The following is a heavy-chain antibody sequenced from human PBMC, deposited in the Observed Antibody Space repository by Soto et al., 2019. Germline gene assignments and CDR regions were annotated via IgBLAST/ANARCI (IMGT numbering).Heavy chain of an antibody. CDR3: ASANSSGSPGYFDY. CDR1: GFTFSSYS. Sequence: VQLVESGGGLVQPGGSLRLSRATSGFTFSSYSMNWDRQAPGKGLEWVSYISSSSSTIYYADSVKGRFTISGDNAKNSPYLQMNSLRAEDTAVYYCASANSSGSPGYFDYWGQGTLVTVSS. CDR2: ISSSSSTI. D-gene: IGHD3-10*01. V-gene: IGHV3-48*01. J-gene: IGHJ4*02.